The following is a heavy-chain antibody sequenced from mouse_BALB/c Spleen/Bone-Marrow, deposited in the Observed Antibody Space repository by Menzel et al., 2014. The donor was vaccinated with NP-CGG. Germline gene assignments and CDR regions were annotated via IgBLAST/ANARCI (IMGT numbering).Heavy chain of an antibody. J-gene: IGHJ4*01. CDR2: ISNGGGST. CDR1: GFTFSSYT. CDR3: ARRVWSRGGDY. Sequence: EVKLMESGGGLVQPGGSLKLSCAASGFTFSSYTMSWVRQTPEKRLEWVAYISNGGGSTYYPDTVKGRFTISRDNAKNTLCLQMSSLKSEDTAMYYCARRVWSRGGDYWGQGTSVTVSS. V-gene: IGHV5-12-2*01. D-gene: IGHD2-10*02.